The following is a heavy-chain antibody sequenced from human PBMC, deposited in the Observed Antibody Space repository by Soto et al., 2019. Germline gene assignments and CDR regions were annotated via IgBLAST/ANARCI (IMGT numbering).Heavy chain of an antibody. D-gene: IGHD6-25*01. V-gene: IGHV4-34*01. CDR2: INHSGST. CDR1: GGSFSGYY. J-gene: IGHJ5*02. Sequence: LSLTCAVYGGSFSGYYWSWIRQPPGKGLEWIGEINHSGSTNYNPSLKSRVTISIDTSKNQFSLRLASVTAADTAFYYCGSVRPSGYVLSWGQGTLVTVSS. CDR3: GSVRPSGYVLS.